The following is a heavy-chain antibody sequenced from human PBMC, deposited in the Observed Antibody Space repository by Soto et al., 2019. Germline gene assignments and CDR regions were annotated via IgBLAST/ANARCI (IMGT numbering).Heavy chain of an antibody. Sequence: SETLSLTCSVSGGSISTSSYFWGWIRKPPGKGLEWVGAVHYSGSANYRSSLQSRVTISVDTSQSQFSLRLRSVTAADTAVYYCARHRWGSGSYSGLLDFWGQGALVTVSS. D-gene: IGHD3-10*01. CDR2: VHYSGSA. CDR3: ARHRWGSGSYSGLLDF. J-gene: IGHJ4*02. V-gene: IGHV4-39*01. CDR1: GGSISTSSYF.